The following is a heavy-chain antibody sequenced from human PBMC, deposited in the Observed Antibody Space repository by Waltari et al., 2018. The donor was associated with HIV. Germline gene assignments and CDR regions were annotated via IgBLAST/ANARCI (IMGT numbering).Heavy chain of an antibody. V-gene: IGHV3-7*01. D-gene: IGHD3-22*01. Sequence: WVRQAPGKGLEWVANIKQDGSEKYYVDSVKGRFTISRDNAKNSLYLQMNSLRAEDTAVYYCARDISGGYYDSSGYYKYWGQGTLVTVSS. CDR2: IKQDGSEK. CDR3: ARDISGGYYDSSGYYKY. J-gene: IGHJ4*02.